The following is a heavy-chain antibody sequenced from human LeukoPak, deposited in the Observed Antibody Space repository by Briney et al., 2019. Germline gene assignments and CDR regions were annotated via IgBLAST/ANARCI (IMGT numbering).Heavy chain of an antibody. D-gene: IGHD6-19*01. CDR3: ARLGLARRSGWPRLYYFDY. V-gene: IGHV4-59*12. J-gene: IGHJ4*02. Sequence: SETLSLTCTVSGGSISSYYWSWIRQPPGKGLEWIGYIYYSGSTNYNPSLKSRVTISVDTSKNQFSLKLSSVTAADTAVYYCARLGLARRSGWPRLYYFDYWGQGTLVTVSS. CDR2: IYYSGST. CDR1: GGSISSYY.